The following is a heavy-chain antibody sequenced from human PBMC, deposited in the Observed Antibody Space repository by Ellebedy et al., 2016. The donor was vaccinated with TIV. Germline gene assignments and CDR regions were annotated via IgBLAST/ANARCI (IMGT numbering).Heavy chain of an antibody. CDR2: IWYTGTT. J-gene: IGHJ4*02. CDR1: GASISSTHW. CDR3: ARGMGRMAEAGLFDY. D-gene: IGHD6-19*01. Sequence: SETLSLTXVVSGASISSTHWWTWVRQPPGKGLEWIGEIWYTGTTKYKPSLRSRVSISQDMSKSQFSLNLRSVTAADTAVYYCARGMGRMAEAGLFDYWGQGTLVTVSS. V-gene: IGHV4-4*02.